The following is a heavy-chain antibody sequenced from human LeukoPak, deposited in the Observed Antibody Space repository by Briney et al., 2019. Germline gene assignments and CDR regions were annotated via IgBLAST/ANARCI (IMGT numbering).Heavy chain of an antibody. J-gene: IGHJ4*02. D-gene: IGHD3-10*01. CDR3: ARVGGSMVRGPYFDY. Sequence: PRGSLRLSCAASGLTFSRYSMNWVRQAPGKGLEWVSYISSSSSTIYYADSVKGRFTISRDNAKNSLYLQMNSLRAEDTAVYYCARVGGSMVRGPYFDYWGQGTLVTVSS. CDR2: ISSSSSTI. V-gene: IGHV3-48*01. CDR1: GLTFSRYS.